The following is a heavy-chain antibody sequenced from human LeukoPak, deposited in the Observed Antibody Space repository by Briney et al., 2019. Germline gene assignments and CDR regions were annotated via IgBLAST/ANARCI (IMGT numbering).Heavy chain of an antibody. D-gene: IGHD2-8*01. Sequence: GGSLRLSCAASGFTFIDHFMTWIRQAPGKGLEWVAYIGTSGNATYYADSVRGRFTISRDNAKSSLYLQLNSLRVEDTAVYYCVRETVLLMVYEAFDPWGQGTLVTVSS. CDR2: IGTSGNAT. V-gene: IGHV3-11*01. J-gene: IGHJ5*02. CDR3: VRETVLLMVYEAFDP. CDR1: GFTFIDHF.